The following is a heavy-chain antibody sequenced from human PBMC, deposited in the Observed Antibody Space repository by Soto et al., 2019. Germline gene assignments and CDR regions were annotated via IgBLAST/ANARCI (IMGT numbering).Heavy chain of an antibody. J-gene: IGHJ4*02. CDR3: AGGNGDW. CDR1: GFTFSSYG. CDR2: ISYDGSNK. V-gene: IGHV3-30*03. Sequence: QVQLVESGGGVVQPGRSLRLSCAASGFTFSSYGMHWVRQAPGKGLEWVAVISYDGSNKYYADSVKGRFTISRDNSKNTLYLQMNSLRAEDTAVYYWAGGNGDWWGQGTLVTVSS. D-gene: IGHD3-10*01.